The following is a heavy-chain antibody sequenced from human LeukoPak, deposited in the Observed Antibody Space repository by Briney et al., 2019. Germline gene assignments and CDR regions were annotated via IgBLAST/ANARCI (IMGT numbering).Heavy chain of an antibody. V-gene: IGHV3-7*03. CDR1: GFKFCYYW. CDR2: IKECGSEQ. D-gene: IGHD2-15*01. Sequence: PGGSLRLSCAASGFKFCYYWMTWLRQAPGKGLEWLANIKECGSEQYYVDSVKGRFTISRDNADDLVYLQMNSLRVEDTAVYYCARGWGEKGRCRGGTCNNPQFDYWGQGILVTVSS. J-gene: IGHJ4*02. CDR3: ARGWGEKGRCRGGTCNNPQFDY.